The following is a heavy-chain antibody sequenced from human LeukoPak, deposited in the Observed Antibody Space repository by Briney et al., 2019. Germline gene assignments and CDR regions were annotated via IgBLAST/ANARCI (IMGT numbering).Heavy chain of an antibody. CDR1: GLTFSSFE. J-gene: IGHJ6*03. D-gene: IGHD1-26*01. V-gene: IGHV3-21*01. Sequence: GGSLRLSCAASGLTFSSFEMKWVRQAPGKGLEWVSSISSSSSYIYYADSVKGRFTISRDNAKNSLYLQMNSLRAEDTAVYYCARGFGRWELYYYYYMDVWGKGTTVTISS. CDR3: ARGFGRWELYYYYYMDV. CDR2: ISSSSSYI.